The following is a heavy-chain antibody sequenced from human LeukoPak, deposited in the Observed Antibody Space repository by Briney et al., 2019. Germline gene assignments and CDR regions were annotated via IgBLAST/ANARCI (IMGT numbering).Heavy chain of an antibody. D-gene: IGHD3-22*01. CDR1: GFTFSSYA. CDR3: AKVSTVSSLSSGYYPIDY. Sequence: GGSLRLSCAASGFTFSSYAMSWVRQAPGKGLEWVSDISGSGGSTDYADSEKGRFTISRDNSKNTLYLQMNRLRAEDTAVYYCAKVSTVSSLSSGYYPIDYWGQGTLVTVSS. V-gene: IGHV3-23*01. CDR2: ISGSGGST. J-gene: IGHJ4*02.